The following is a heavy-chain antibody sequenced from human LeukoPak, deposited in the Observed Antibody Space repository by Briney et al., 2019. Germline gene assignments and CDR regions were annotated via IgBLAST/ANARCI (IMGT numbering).Heavy chain of an antibody. CDR2: IYPADSDI. Sequence: GESLQISCKGSGYSITNYWIAWVRQMRGKGLDWMGIIYPADSDIRYSPSFQGQVTISADKSISTAYLQWSSLRASDTAMYYCARQEYCSGGSCYTWFDPRGQGTLVTVSS. D-gene: IGHD2-15*01. CDR1: GYSITNYW. J-gene: IGHJ5*02. CDR3: ARQEYCSGGSCYTWFDP. V-gene: IGHV5-51*01.